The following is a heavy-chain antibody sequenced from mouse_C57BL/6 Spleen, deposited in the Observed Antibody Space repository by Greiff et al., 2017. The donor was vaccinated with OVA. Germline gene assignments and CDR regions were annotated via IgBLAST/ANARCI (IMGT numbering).Heavy chain of an antibody. CDR2: ISSGGSYT. Sequence: EVKLVESGGDLVKPGGSLKLSCAASGFTFSSYGMSWVRQTPDKRLEWVATISSGGSYTYYPDSVKGRFTISRDNAKNTLYMQMCSLTSEDKAMYYCARHEDRCLDYWGQGTTLTVSA. CDR3: ARHEDRCLDY. CDR1: GFTFSSYG. J-gene: IGHJ2*01. V-gene: IGHV5-6*01.